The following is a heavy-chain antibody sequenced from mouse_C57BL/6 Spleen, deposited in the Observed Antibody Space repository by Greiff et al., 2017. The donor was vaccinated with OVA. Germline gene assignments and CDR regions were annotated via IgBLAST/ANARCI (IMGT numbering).Heavy chain of an antibody. V-gene: IGHV5-17*01. CDR2: ISSGSSTI. CDR1: GFTFSDYG. CDR3: ARGWLQYYFDY. D-gene: IGHD2-3*01. J-gene: IGHJ2*01. Sequence: EVQGVESGGGLVKPGGSLKLSCAASGFTFSDYGLHWVRQAPEKGLEWVAYISSGSSTIYYEDTVKGRFTISSDNAKNTLFMQMTSLRSEDTAMDYWARGWLQYYFDYWGQGTTLTVSA.